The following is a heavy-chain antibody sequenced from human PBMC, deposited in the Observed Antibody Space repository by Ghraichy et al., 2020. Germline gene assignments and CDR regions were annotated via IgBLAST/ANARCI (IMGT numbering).Heavy chain of an antibody. CDR2: IYPGDSDT. J-gene: IGHJ3*02. Sequence: GESLNISCKVSGYSFISYWIGWVRQMPGKGLEWMGIIYPGDSDTRYSPSFQGQVTISADKSISTAYLQWTSLKASDTAMYYCARRGYSYGFDMWGQGTMVTVSS. V-gene: IGHV5-51*01. D-gene: IGHD5-18*01. CDR1: GYSFISYW. CDR3: ARRGYSYGFDM.